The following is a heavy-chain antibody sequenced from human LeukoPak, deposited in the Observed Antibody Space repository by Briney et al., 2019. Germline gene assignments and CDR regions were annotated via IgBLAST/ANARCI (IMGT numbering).Heavy chain of an antibody. J-gene: IGHJ4*02. CDR2: ISGSGGRT. CDR3: AKRGVVIRVILVGFHKEAYYFDS. D-gene: IGHD3-22*01. Sequence: GGSLRLSCAVSGITLSIYGMSWVRQAPGKGLEWVAGISGSGGRTDYAVSVKGRFTISRDNSKNTLYLQMKSLRAEDTAVYFCAKRGVVIRVILVGFHKEAYYFDSWGQGALVTVSS. V-gene: IGHV3-23*01. CDR1: GITLSIYG.